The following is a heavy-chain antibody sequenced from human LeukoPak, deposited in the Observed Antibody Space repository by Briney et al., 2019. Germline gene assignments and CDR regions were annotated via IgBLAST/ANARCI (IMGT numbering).Heavy chain of an antibody. CDR1: GYTLTDYY. Sequence: GASVKVSCKVSGYTLTDYYMHWVQQAPGKGLERMGLVDPEDGETIYAEKFQGRVTITADTSTDTAYMELSSLRSEDTAVYYCATAGGWELPFDYWGQGTLVTVSS. CDR2: VDPEDGET. V-gene: IGHV1-69-2*01. D-gene: IGHD1-26*01. CDR3: ATAGGWELPFDY. J-gene: IGHJ4*02.